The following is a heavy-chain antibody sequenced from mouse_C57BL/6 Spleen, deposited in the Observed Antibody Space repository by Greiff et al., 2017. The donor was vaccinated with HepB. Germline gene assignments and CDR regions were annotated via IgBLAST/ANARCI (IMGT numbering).Heavy chain of an antibody. V-gene: IGHV7-3*01. CDR2: IRNKANGYTT. CDR3: ARPPDYDYDGTWFAY. CDR1: GFTFTDYY. J-gene: IGHJ3*01. Sequence: EVQLVESGGGLVQPGGSLSLSCAASGFTFTDYYMSWVRQPPGKALEWLGFIRNKANGYTTEYSASVKGRFTISRDNSQSILYLQMNALRAEDSATYYCARPPDYDYDGTWFAYWGQGTLVTVSA. D-gene: IGHD2-4*01.